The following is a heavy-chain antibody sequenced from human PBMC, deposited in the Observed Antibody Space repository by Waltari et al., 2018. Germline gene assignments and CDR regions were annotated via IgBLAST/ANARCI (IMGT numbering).Heavy chain of an antibody. V-gene: IGHV4-59*11. D-gene: IGHD1-26*01. CDR2: IYYSGST. Sequence: QVQLQESGPGLVKPSETLSLTCTVSGGSISSHYWSWIRQPPGKGLEWIGYIYYSGSTNYNPSLKSRVTISVDTSKNQFSLKLSSVTAADTAVYYCARDGSITDAFDIWGQGTMVTVSS. CDR1: GGSISSHY. CDR3: ARDGSITDAFDI. J-gene: IGHJ3*02.